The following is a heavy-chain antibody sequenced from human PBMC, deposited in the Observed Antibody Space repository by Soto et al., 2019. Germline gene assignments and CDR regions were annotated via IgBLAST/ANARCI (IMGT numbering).Heavy chain of an antibody. CDR2: INSDGSTS. V-gene: IGHV3-74*01. D-gene: IGHD2-15*01. CDR3: ARGDGVGGSCYSLAGSYYYYMDV. J-gene: IGHJ6*03. CDR1: GFTFSNYW. Sequence: EVQLVESGGGLVQPGGSLRLSCAASGFTFSNYWMYWVRQAPGKGLVWVSRINSDGSTSSYADSVKGRFTISRDNAKSTLYLQMNSLRAEDTAVYYCARGDGVGGSCYSLAGSYYYYMDVWGKGTTVTVFS.